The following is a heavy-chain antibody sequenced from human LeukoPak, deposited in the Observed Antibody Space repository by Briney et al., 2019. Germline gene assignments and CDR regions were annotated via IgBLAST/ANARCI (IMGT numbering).Heavy chain of an antibody. CDR1: GFTFSTYV. D-gene: IGHD3-10*01. V-gene: IGHV3-30*02. CDR2: IRYDGSNK. J-gene: IGHJ4*02. CDR3: AKDMSMVRGVMGYFDY. Sequence: GGSLRLSCAAPGFTFSTYVMYWARQAPGKGLEWLAYIRYDGSNKYYADSVKGRFTISRDNSNNTLYLQMNSLRAEDTAVYYCAKDMSMVRGVMGYFDYWGQGTLVTVSS.